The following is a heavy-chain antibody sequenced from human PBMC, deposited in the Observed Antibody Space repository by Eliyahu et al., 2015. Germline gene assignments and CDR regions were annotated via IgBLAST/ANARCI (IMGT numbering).Heavy chain of an antibody. J-gene: IGHJ4*02. Sequence: EVQLVESGGGLVQPGRSLRLSCAXSGFTFXXXAXHWVRQAPGKGLEWVSGISWNSGSIGYADSVKGRFTISRDNAKNSLYLQMNSLRAEDTALYYCAKAQGEVVVAATGTYFDYWGQGTLVTVSS. CDR2: ISWNSGSI. CDR1: GFTFXXXA. V-gene: IGHV3-9*01. CDR3: AKAQGEVVVAATGTYFDY. D-gene: IGHD2-15*01.